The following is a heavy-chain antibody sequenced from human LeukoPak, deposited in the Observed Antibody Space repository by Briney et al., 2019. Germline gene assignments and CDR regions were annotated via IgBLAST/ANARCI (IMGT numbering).Heavy chain of an antibody. CDR1: GFTFSTSG. Sequence: PGGSLRLSCEASGFTFSTSGMHWARQAPGKGLEWVAFIRYDGNDKYYADSVKGRFTISRDNAKNSLYLQMNSLRAEDTAVYYCASGGLSLRNIVGATTSRYWGQGTLVTVSS. CDR3: ASGGLSLRNIVGATTSRY. J-gene: IGHJ4*02. V-gene: IGHV3-30*02. D-gene: IGHD1-26*01. CDR2: IRYDGNDK.